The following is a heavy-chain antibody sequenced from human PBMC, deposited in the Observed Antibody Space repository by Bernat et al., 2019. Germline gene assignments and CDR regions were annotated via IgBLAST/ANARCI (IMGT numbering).Heavy chain of an antibody. J-gene: IGHJ4*02. V-gene: IGHV4-34*01. CDR3: ARGGLLLWFRELGTYFDY. CDR1: GGSFSGYY. Sequence: QVQLQQWGAGLLKPSETLSLTCAVYGGSFSGYYWSWIRQPPGKGLEWIGEINHSGSTNYNPSLKSRVTISVDTSKNQFSLKLSSVTAADTAVYYCARGGLLLWFRELGTYFDYWGQGTLVTVSS. D-gene: IGHD3-10*01. CDR2: INHSGST.